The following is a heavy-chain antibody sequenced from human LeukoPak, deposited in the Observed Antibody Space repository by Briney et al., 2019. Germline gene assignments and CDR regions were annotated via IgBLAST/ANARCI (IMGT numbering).Heavy chain of an antibody. Sequence: PGGSLRLSCAASGFTFSNYAMHWVRQAPGKGLEWVAVISYDGSNKYYADSVKGRFTISRDNSKNTLYLQMNSLRAEDTAVYYCARAEIREYSSGWNFDYWGQGTLVTVSS. V-gene: IGHV3-30*04. CDR1: GFTFSNYA. J-gene: IGHJ4*02. D-gene: IGHD6-19*01. CDR2: ISYDGSNK. CDR3: ARAEIREYSSGWNFDY.